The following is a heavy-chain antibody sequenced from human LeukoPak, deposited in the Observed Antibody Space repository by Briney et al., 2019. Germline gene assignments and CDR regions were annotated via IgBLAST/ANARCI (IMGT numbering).Heavy chain of an antibody. V-gene: IGHV1-46*01. CDR2: INPTGTGT. D-gene: IGHD2-8*02. CDR1: GYTCTNYY. CDR3: AREESGGYFDY. Sequence: EASVKVSCKASGYTCTNYYMHWVRQAPGQGLEWMGLINPTGTGTNYAQKFRGRVTLTRDTSTTTVYMELSSLRSEDTAVYYCAREESGGYFDYWGQGTLVTVSS. J-gene: IGHJ4*02.